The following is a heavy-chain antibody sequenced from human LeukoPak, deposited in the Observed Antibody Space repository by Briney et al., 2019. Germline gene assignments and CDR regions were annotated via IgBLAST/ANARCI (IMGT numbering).Heavy chain of an antibody. J-gene: IGHJ4*02. CDR3: ARRGYYYDSSGYYSYEGRDY. CDR2: ISSSSSYI. D-gene: IGHD3-22*01. V-gene: IGHV3-21*01. CDR1: GFTFNTYS. Sequence: GGSLRLSCAASGFTFNTYSMNWVRQAPGKGPEWVSFISSSSSYIDYADSVKGRFTISRDNTKNSLFLQMNNVRAEDTAVYYCARRGYYYDSSGYYSYEGRDYWGQGTVVTVSS.